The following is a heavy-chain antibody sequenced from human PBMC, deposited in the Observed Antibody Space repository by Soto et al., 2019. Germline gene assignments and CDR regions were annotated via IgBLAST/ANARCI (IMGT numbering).Heavy chain of an antibody. CDR3: ARGGGGGLFEH. V-gene: IGHV3-11*06. D-gene: IGHD2-21*01. CDR2: ISPKSTYR. CDR1: GFPFSDYY. J-gene: IGHJ4*02. Sequence: GGSLRLSCATSGFPFSDYYMSWIRQASGKGLEWLSHISPKSTYRNYADSVKGRFTISRDNTKSSLFLQMNSLGVEDTAVYYCARGGGGGLFEHWGQGVLVTVSS.